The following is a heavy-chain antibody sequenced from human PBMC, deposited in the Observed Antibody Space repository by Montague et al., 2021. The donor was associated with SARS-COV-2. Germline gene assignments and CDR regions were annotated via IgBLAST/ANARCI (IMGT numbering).Heavy chain of an antibody. CDR1: GGSISSSSYY. J-gene: IGHJ4*02. CDR2: INHRGTS. CDR3: ARGGQHFNMIVVVMTGWEYYFDY. Sequence: SETLSLTCTVSGGSISSSSYYWAWIRQPPGKGLEWIGEINHRGTSNYNPSLKSRVSISVDTSKNQFSLYLGSVTAADTAVYYCARGGQHFNMIVVVMTGWEYYFDYWGQGTLVTVSS. V-gene: IGHV4-39*02. D-gene: IGHD3-22*01.